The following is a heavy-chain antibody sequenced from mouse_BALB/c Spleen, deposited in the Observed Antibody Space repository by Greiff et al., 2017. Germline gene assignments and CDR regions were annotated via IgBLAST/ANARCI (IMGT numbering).Heavy chain of an antibody. CDR1: GYSITSGYY. Sequence: DVQLQESGPGLVKPSQSLSLTCSVTGYSITSGYYWNWIRQFPGNKLEWMGYISYDGSNNYNPSLKNRISITRDTSKNQFFLKLNSVTTEDTATYYCARVGGYVSYYFDYWGQGTTLTVSS. V-gene: IGHV3-6*02. D-gene: IGHD2-2*01. J-gene: IGHJ2*01. CDR2: ISYDGSN. CDR3: ARVGGYVSYYFDY.